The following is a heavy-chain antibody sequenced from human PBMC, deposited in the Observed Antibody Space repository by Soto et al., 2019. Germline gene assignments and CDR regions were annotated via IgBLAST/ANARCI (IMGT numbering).Heavy chain of an antibody. V-gene: IGHV4-39*01. CDR1: GGSISSSSYY. D-gene: IGHD5-18*01. Sequence: QLQLQESGPGLVKPSETLSLTCTVSGGSISSSSYYWGWIRQPPGKGLEWIGSIYYSGSSYYNQPLKSRVTKTADTSKNQYSLKLSPVTAADTAVYYCARHYVGNSYGYPYWYFALWGRGTLVTVSS. CDR2: IYYSGSS. J-gene: IGHJ2*01. CDR3: ARHYVGNSYGYPYWYFAL.